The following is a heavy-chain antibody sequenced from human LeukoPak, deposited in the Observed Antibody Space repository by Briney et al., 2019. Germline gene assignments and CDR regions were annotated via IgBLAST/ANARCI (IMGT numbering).Heavy chain of an antibody. CDR3: ARIPRYSSGWYQLG. J-gene: IGHJ4*02. D-gene: IGHD6-19*01. Sequence: PSETLSLTCSVSGASIRSYSWSWLRQPAGKGLEWIGRIHTSASTEYNPSLKSRVTMSVDTSKNQFSLKLNSVTAADTAVYYCARIPRYSSGWYQLGWGQGTLVTVSS. V-gene: IGHV4-4*07. CDR1: GASIRSYS. CDR2: IHTSAST.